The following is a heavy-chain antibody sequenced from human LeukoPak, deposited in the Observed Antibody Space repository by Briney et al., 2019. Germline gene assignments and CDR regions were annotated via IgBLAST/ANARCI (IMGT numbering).Heavy chain of an antibody. D-gene: IGHD3-22*01. CDR1: GYTFTNYA. CDR2: INGGNGNT. V-gene: IGHV1-3*01. Sequence: GASVKVSRKASGYTFTNYAIHWVRQAPGHGLEWMGWINGGNGNTKYSQKFQDRVTITRDTSASTAYMELSSLRSEDTAVYYCARDKFHSYSSRYGMDVWGQGTTVTVSS. J-gene: IGHJ6*02. CDR3: ARDKFHSYSSRYGMDV.